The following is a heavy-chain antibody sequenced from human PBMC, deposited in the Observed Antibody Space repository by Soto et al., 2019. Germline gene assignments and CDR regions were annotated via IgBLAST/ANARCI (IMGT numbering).Heavy chain of an antibody. Sequence: GKGLEWMGIIYPGDSDTRYSPSFQGQVTISIDKSISTAYLQWSSLKASDTAMYYCARKAAAHYGMDVWGQRPMVT. CDR2: IYPGDSDT. J-gene: IGHJ6*01. V-gene: IGHV5-51*01. D-gene: IGHD6-13*01. CDR3: ARKAAAHYGMDV.